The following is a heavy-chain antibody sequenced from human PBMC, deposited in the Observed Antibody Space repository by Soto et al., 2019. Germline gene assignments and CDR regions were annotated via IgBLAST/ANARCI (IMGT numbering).Heavy chain of an antibody. CDR3: AMGELSPFDI. Sequence: QLQLVQSGTEVKTAGASVKVSCKASGHTYSNNDVNWVRHATGQGPEWMGWMNPKSGNVGYAQKFRGRVTTTRNTSTSTAYMELSSLTSEDTAVYYCAMGELSPFDIWGQGTVVTVSS. CDR2: MNPKSGNV. V-gene: IGHV1-8*01. D-gene: IGHD3-16*02. CDR1: GHTYSNND. J-gene: IGHJ3*02.